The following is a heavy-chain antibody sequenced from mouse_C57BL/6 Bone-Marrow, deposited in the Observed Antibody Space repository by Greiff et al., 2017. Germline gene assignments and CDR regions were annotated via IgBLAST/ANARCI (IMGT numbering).Heavy chain of an antibody. V-gene: IGHV14-4*01. Sequence: VTLKVSGAELVRPGASVKLSCTASGFNIKDDYMHWVKQRPEQGLEWIGWIYPENGDTEYASKFQGKATITADTSSNTAYLQLSSLTSEDTAVYYCTSSYYSSHRDYRGKGTTRTVSS. D-gene: IGHD2-5*01. CDR3: TSSYYSSHRDY. CDR1: GFNIKDDY. J-gene: IGHJ2*01. CDR2: IYPENGDT.